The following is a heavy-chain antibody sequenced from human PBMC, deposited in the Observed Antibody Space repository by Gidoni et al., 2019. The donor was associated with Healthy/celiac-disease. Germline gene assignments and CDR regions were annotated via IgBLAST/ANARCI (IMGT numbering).Heavy chain of an antibody. Sequence: QVQLQESGQRLVKPSQTQSLTSTVPGGSISSGSYYWSWIRQHAGKALEWIGRIYTRGSTNYNPSLKSRVTISVDTSKNQFALKRSSVTAADTAVYYCAREGGYWGQGTLVTVSS. V-gene: IGHV4-61*02. CDR1: GGSISSGSYY. CDR3: AREGGY. D-gene: IGHD3-16*01. CDR2: IYTRGST. J-gene: IGHJ4*02.